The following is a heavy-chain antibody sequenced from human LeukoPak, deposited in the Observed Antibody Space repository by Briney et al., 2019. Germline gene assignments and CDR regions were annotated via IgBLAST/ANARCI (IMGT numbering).Heavy chain of an antibody. V-gene: IGHV3-33*01. CDR3: ARETYYDFWSGYQKYYYYYMDV. CDR2: IWYDGSNK. CDR1: GFTFSSYG. D-gene: IGHD3-3*01. J-gene: IGHJ6*03. Sequence: PGGSLRLSCAASGFTFSSYGMHWVRQAPGKGLEWVAVIWYDGSNKYYADSVKGRFTISRDNSKNTLYLQMNSLRAEDTAVYYCARETYYDFWSGYQKYYYYYMDVWGKGTTVTVSS.